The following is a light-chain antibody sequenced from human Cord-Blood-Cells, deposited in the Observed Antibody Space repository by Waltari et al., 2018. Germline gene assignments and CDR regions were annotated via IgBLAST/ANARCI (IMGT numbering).Light chain of an antibody. J-gene: IGKJ1*01. CDR1: QSVSSN. V-gene: IGKV3-15*01. Sequence: IVMTQSPATLSVSPGERATLSCRASQSVSSNLAWYQQKPGQAPRLLIYGASTRATGIPARFSGSGSGTEFTLTISSLQSEDFAVYYCQQYNNWPTWTLGQGTKVEIK. CDR2: GAS. CDR3: QQYNNWPTWT.